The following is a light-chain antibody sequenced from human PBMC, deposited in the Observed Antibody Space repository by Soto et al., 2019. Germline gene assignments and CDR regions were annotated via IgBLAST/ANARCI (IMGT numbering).Light chain of an antibody. Sequence: EIVLTQSPGTLSLSPGERATLSCRASQSVSSTYVAWYQQKPGQAPRLLIYGASSRATGVPHRFSGSGSGTDFTLTISRLEPEDFAIYYCQHYGGSPLFTFGPGTKVDV. CDR1: QSVSSTY. CDR3: QHYGGSPLFT. V-gene: IGKV3-20*01. CDR2: GAS. J-gene: IGKJ3*01.